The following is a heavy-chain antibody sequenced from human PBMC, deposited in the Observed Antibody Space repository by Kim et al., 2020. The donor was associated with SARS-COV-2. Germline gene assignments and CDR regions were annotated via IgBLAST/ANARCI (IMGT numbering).Heavy chain of an antibody. D-gene: IGHD3-10*01. CDR2: ISYDGSNK. CDR1: GFTFSSYG. V-gene: IGHV3-30*18. CDR3: AKFLAGSGSYSHYYYYG. Sequence: GGSLRLSCAASGFTFSSYGMHWVRQAPGKGLEWVAVISYDGSNKYYADSVKGRFTISRDNSKNTLYLQMNSLRAEDTAVYYCAKFLAGSGSYSHYYYYG. J-gene: IGHJ6*01.